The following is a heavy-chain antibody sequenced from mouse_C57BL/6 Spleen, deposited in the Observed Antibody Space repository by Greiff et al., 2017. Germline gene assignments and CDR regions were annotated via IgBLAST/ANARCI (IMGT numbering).Heavy chain of an antibody. CDR1: GYTFTSYW. CDR2: IDPSDSST. Sequence: QVQLQQSGAELVRPGTSVKLSCKASGYTFTSYWMHWVKQRPGQGLEWIGVIDPSDSSTNYNQKFKGKATLTVDQSSRTAYMQLSSLTSEASAVYFCARAGGYDVMDYWGQGTSVTVSS. CDR3: ARAGGYDVMDY. J-gene: IGHJ4*01. D-gene: IGHD2-2*01. V-gene: IGHV1-59*01.